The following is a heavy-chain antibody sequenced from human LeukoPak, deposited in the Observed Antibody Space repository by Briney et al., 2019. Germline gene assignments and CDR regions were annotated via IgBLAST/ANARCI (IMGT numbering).Heavy chain of an antibody. CDR3: ARDRVINSGSYLGY. V-gene: IGHV3-21*01. D-gene: IGHD1-26*01. J-gene: IGHJ4*02. CDR2: ISSSSSYI. CDR1: GFTFSSYS. Sequence: GGSLRLSCAASGFTFSSYSMNWVRQAPGKGLEWVSSISSSSSYIYYADSVKGRFTISRDNAKNSLYLQMNSLRAEDTAVCYCARDRVINSGSYLGYWGQGTLVTVSS.